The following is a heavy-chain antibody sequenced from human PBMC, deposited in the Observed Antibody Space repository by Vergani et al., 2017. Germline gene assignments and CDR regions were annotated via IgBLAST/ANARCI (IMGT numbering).Heavy chain of an antibody. CDR2: INHSGST. CDR1: GGSFSGYY. Sequence: QVQLQQWGAGLLKPSETLSLTCAVYGGSFSGYYWSWIRQPPGKGLEGIGEINHSGSTNYNPSLKSRVTISVETSKNHFSLKLSSVTAADTAVYYCARGRHNWFDPWGQGTLVNVSS. J-gene: IGHJ5*02. V-gene: IGHV4-34*01. CDR3: ARGRHNWFDP.